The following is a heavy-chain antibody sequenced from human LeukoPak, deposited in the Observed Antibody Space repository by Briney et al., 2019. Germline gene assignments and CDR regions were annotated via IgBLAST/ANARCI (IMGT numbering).Heavy chain of an antibody. CDR1: GFTFSDYD. J-gene: IGHJ3*02. CDR2: ISSSSSTI. D-gene: IGHD2-2*01. Sequence: GGSLRLSCAASGFTFSDYDMLWVRQAPVQGLEWVSYISSSSSTIYYADSVKGRFTISRDNAKNSLYLQMNSLRAEDTAVYYCARNELGYCTSISCLDGFDIWGQGTMVTVSS. V-gene: IGHV3-48*01. CDR3: ARNELGYCTSISCLDGFDI.